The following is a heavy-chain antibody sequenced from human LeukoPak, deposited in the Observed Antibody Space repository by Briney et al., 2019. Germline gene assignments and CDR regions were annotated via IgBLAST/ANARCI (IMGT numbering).Heavy chain of an antibody. Sequence: PGGSLRLSCAASGFTFSSNWMHWVRQAPGKGLMWVSRMNGEGTTIDYADSVKGRFTVSRDYAKNTLFLQMNNLRAEDTALYFCATARNFRFEYWGQGSLVIVSA. CDR3: ATARNFRFEY. V-gene: IGHV3-74*01. CDR1: GFTFSSNW. J-gene: IGHJ4*02. D-gene: IGHD1-7*01. CDR2: MNGEGTTI.